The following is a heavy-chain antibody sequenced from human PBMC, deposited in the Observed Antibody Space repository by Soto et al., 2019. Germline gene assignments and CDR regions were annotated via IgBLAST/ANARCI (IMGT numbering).Heavy chain of an antibody. CDR2: IDPSDSYT. D-gene: IGHD3-9*01. Sequence: HGESLKISCKGSGYSFTSYWISWVRQMPGKGLEWMGRIDPSDSYTNYSPSFQDHVTISADKSISTAYLQWSSLKASDTAMYYCARSFDIFMFAPSCNGMHVWSQGTTVTVSS. J-gene: IGHJ6*02. CDR3: ARSFDIFMFAPSCNGMHV. V-gene: IGHV5-10-1*01. CDR1: GYSFTSYW.